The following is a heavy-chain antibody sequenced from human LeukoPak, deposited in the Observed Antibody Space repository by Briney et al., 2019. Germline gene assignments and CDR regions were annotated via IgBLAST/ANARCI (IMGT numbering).Heavy chain of an antibody. CDR2: IRGSGGST. D-gene: IGHD2-15*01. CDR3: ARYCSGGNCYSGLVY. V-gene: IGHV3-23*01. Sequence: PGGSLRLSCAASGFTFSTYAMTWVRQAPGRGLEWVSTIRGSGGSTYYADSVKGRFTISRDISKNTVYLKMNILRAEDTAVYYCARYCSGGNCYSGLVYGGQGTLVAVSS. CDR1: GFTFSTYA. J-gene: IGHJ4*02.